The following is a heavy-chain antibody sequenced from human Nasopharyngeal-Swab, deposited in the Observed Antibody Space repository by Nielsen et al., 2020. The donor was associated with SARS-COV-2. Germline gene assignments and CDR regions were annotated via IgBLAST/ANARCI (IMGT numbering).Heavy chain of an antibody. D-gene: IGHD2-2*01. CDR3: ARERQLPQYYYYYYYMDV. J-gene: IGHJ6*03. CDR2: IKHRGTT. V-gene: IGHV4-34*01. CDR1: GGSFSGYY. Sequence: SETLSLTCAVYGGSFSGYYWSWNRQPPGKGLEWIGEIKHRGTTNYNPSPKSRVTISEDTSKNQFSLKLSSVTAADTAVYYCARERQLPQYYYYYYYMDVWGKGTTVTVSS.